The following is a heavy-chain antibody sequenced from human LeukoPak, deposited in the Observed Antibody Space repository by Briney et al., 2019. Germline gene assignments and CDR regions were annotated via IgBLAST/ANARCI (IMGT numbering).Heavy chain of an antibody. D-gene: IGHD2-21*01. CDR2: IFLDDSQI. J-gene: IGHJ4*02. CDR3: ATSTYSVAAHIDY. Sequence: GESLKISCKESDHTLNIYWIAWVRQMPGRGLEWMGIIFLDDSQIEYNPSFQGQITISADKSVKTTYLQWDSLQTSDTALYYCATSTYSVAAHIDYWGQGTPVTVST. V-gene: IGHV5-51*01. CDR1: DHTLNIYW.